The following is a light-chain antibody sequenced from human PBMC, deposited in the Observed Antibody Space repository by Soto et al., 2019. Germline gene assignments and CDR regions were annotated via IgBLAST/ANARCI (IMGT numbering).Light chain of an antibody. Sequence: QSVFTQPPSVSAAPGQKVTISCSGSNSNIGNNDVSWYQQVPGTAPKLLIYDNDKRPSAIPDRFSGSKSGTSATLDITGLQTGDEADYYCATWDNSLRAGLFGGGTKLTVL. V-gene: IGLV1-51*01. CDR2: DND. CDR3: ATWDNSLRAGL. CDR1: NSNIGNND. J-gene: IGLJ3*02.